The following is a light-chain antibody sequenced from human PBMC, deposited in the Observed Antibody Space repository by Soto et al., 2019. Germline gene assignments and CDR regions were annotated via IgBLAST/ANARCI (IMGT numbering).Light chain of an antibody. CDR1: QTISKY. Sequence: EIVLTQSPVTLSLSPGERATLSCRASQTISKYLAWYQQKPGQAPRLLIYDASNKAAGIPARFTGSGSGTDFTLTISRLEPEDFAVYYCQQRSNWRRTFGGGTKVEIK. J-gene: IGKJ4*01. CDR3: QQRSNWRRT. CDR2: DAS. V-gene: IGKV3-11*01.